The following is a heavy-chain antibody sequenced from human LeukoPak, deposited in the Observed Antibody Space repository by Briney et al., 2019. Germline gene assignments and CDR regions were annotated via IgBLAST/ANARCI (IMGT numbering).Heavy chain of an antibody. CDR3: AREPRYDSVTDY. J-gene: IGHJ4*02. D-gene: IGHD3-22*01. Sequence: SQTLSLTCTVSGGSISSGDYYWSWIRQPPGKGLEWIGYIYYSGSTYYNPFLKSRVTISVDTSKNQFSLKLSSVTAADTAVYYCAREPRYDSVTDYWGQGTLVTVSS. V-gene: IGHV4-30-4*01. CDR2: IYYSGST. CDR1: GGSISSGDYY.